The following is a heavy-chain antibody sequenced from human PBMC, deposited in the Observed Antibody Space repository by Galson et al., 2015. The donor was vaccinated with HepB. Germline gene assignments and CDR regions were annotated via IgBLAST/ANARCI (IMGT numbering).Heavy chain of an antibody. V-gene: IGHV1-18*01. CDR1: GYTLTKLS. D-gene: IGHD6-6*01. CDR2: ISAYNGNT. CDR3: ARDWLAARPGWFDP. Sequence: SVKVSCKVSGYTLTKLSMHWVRQAPGQGLEWMGWISAYNGNTNYAQKFQDRVTMTTDTSMSTAYMELRSLRSDDTAVYYCARDWLAARPGWFDPWGQGTLVTVSS. J-gene: IGHJ5*02.